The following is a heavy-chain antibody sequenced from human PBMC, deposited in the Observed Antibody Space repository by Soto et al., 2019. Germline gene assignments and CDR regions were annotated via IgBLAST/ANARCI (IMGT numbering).Heavy chain of an antibody. D-gene: IGHD3-10*01. Sequence: QVQLVQSGGEVKKPGASVKVSCKASGYTFTNYGISWVRQAPGQGLEWMGWINVYNGNTKYAQKVQGRVTMTPDTSTSTADMELRSLRSDDTAVYYCVRGVGSGSYYNQYNWFDPWGQGTLVTVSS. CDR3: VRGVGSGSYYNQYNWFDP. CDR2: INVYNGNT. J-gene: IGHJ5*02. CDR1: GYTFTNYG. V-gene: IGHV1-18*01.